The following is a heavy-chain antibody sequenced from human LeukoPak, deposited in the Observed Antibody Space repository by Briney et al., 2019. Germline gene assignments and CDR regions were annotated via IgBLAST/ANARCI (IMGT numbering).Heavy chain of an antibody. D-gene: IGHD2-15*01. CDR3: AREGYCSGDSCYLDAFDI. V-gene: IGHV3-48*04. CDR2: ISSSGSSI. J-gene: IGHJ3*02. Sequence: GGSLRLSCAASGFTFSSYGMHWVRQAPGKGLEWVSYISSSGSSIYYADSVKGRFTISRDNARNSLYLQMNSLRAEDTAVYYCAREGYCSGDSCYLDAFDIWGQGTMVTVSS. CDR1: GFTFSSYG.